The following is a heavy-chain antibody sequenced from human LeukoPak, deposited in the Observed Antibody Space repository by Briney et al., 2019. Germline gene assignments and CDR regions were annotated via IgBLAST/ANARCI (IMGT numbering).Heavy chain of an antibody. CDR1: GFTFNIYS. CDR3: ASGSYYNEYYYGMDV. CDR2: ISSASIYI. D-gene: IGHD3-10*01. Sequence: PGGSLRLSCAAPGFTFNIYSMNWVRQAPGRGLEWVSAISSASIYIYYADSVQGRFTISRDNARNSLYLQMNSLRAEDTAVYYCASGSYYNEYYYGMDVWGQGTTVTVSS. J-gene: IGHJ6*02. V-gene: IGHV3-21*01.